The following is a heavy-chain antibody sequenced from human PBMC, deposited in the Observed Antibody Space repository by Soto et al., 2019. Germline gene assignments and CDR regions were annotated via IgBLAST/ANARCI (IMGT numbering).Heavy chain of an antibody. CDR2: VHHTGST. D-gene: IGHD1-1*01. J-gene: IGHJ1*01. V-gene: IGHV4-30-2*01. Sequence: QVQLQESGSRLLKPSQTLSLTCAVSGGSISSGGYSWTWIRQPPGKGLEWIGYVHHTGSTTYNPSPKTRVNISVRRPHYPFFLALTSATAADPAIHFRARGLWNDVFQYLGRGILVTVSS. CDR1: GGSISSGGYS. CDR3: ARGLWNDVFQY.